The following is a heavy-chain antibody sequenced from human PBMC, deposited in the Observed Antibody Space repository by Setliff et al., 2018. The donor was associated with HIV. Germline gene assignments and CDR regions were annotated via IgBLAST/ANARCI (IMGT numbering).Heavy chain of an antibody. V-gene: IGHV1-69*13. J-gene: IGHJ4*02. CDR3: ARDGLLVAGIRFDY. Sequence: GASVKVSCKASGYTFTTYYMHWVRQAPGQGLEWMGGIIPIFGTTNYAQKFQGRVAITADESTSIAYMEMSSLTSDDTAVYYCARDGLLVAGIRFDYWGQGTLVTVSS. CDR1: GYTFTTYY. D-gene: IGHD6-19*01. CDR2: IIPIFGTT.